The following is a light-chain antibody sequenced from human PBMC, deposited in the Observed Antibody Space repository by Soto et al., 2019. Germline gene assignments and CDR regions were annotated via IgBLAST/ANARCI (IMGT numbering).Light chain of an antibody. CDR1: QRMTGN. V-gene: IGKV3-15*01. CDR2: GAT. Sequence: EKTQFLGTLSVSPGERVTLSCRASQRMTGNVAWYQQKPGQAPRLLIYGATTRATGIPGRFSGSVSGTEFTLTISSLQSXXXAVYYCQQYDNWPPEFGQGTKVEVK. J-gene: IGKJ1*01. CDR3: QQYDNWPPE.